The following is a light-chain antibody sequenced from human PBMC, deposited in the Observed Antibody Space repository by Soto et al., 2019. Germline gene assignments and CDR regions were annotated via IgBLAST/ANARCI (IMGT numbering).Light chain of an antibody. Sequence: EIVLTQSPDTLSLSPGERATLSCRASQSVNNALAWYQQKPGQAPRLLIYDASNRATGIPARFSGSGSGTDFTLTISSREPEDYAVYYCQHRRSWPLTFGGGTKVEIK. J-gene: IGKJ4*01. CDR2: DAS. V-gene: IGKV3-11*01. CDR1: QSVNNA. CDR3: QHRRSWPLT.